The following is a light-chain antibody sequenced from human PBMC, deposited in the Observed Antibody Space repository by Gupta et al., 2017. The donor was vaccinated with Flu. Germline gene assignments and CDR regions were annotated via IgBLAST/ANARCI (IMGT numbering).Light chain of an antibody. Sequence: SYELTQPPSVSVSPGQTASITCSGDKLGDKYACWYQQKPGQSPVLVIYQDSKRPSGIPGRFSGSNSGNTATLTISGTQAMEEADYYCQAWDSSTHVVFGGGTKLTVL. V-gene: IGLV3-1*01. CDR3: QAWDSSTHVV. CDR2: QDS. J-gene: IGLJ2*01. CDR1: KLGDKY.